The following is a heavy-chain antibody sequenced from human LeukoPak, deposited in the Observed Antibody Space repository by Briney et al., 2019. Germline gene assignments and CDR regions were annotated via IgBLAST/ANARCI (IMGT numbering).Heavy chain of an antibody. CDR1: GFTFSSYG. J-gene: IGHJ4*02. V-gene: IGHV3-33*01. D-gene: IGHD1-26*01. Sequence: GSLRLSCAASGFTFSSYGMHWVRQAPGKGLEWVAVIWYDGSNKYYADSVKGRFTISRDNSKNTLYLQMNSLRAEDTAVYYCAREGSGSYYLGPKDYWGQGTLVTVSS. CDR3: AREGSGSYYLGPKDY. CDR2: IWYDGSNK.